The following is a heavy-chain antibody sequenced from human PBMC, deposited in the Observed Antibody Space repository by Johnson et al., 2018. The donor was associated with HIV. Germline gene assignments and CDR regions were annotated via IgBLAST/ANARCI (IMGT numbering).Heavy chain of an antibody. CDR1: GFTFSSYA. D-gene: IGHD3-16*01. CDR3: AKMSRGRQDAFDI. J-gene: IGHJ3*02. CDR2: ISYDGSNK. V-gene: IGHV3-30*04. Sequence: QVQLVESGGGVVQPGRSLRLSCEASGFTFSSYAVHWVRQAPGKGLEWVALISYDGSNKYYADSVKGRFTISRDNSKNTLYVQMNSLRVEDTAVYYCAKMSRGRQDAFDIWGQGTMVTVS.